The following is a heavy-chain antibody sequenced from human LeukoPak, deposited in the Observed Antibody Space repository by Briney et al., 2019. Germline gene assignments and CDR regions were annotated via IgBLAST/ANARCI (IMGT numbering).Heavy chain of an antibody. CDR2: ISSSGSTI. CDR3: ARGGSTYYYDSSGYI. Sequence: TGGSLRLSCAASGFTFSIYEMNWVRQAPGKGLEWVSYISSSGSTIYYADSVKGRFTISRDNAKNSLYLQMNSLRAEDTAVYYCARGGSTYYYDSSGYIWGQGTLVTVSS. V-gene: IGHV3-48*03. D-gene: IGHD3-22*01. J-gene: IGHJ4*02. CDR1: GFTFSIYE.